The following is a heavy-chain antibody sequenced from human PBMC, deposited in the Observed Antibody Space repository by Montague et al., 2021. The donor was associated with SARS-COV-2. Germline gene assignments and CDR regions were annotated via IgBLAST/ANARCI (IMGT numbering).Heavy chain of an antibody. CDR2: TYYRSEWYS. CDR3: ARAERGSWGHGNCYQYFFDY. V-gene: IGHV6-1*01. Sequence: CAISGDSVSTNSGTWNWVRLSPSRGLEWLGRTYYRSEWYSDYSVSVKSRISINPDTSKNQFSLQLNSVTPEDTAVYYCARAERGSWGHGNCYQYFFDYWGQGTLVTVSS. CDR1: GDSVSTNSGT. J-gene: IGHJ4*02. D-gene: IGHD2-15*01.